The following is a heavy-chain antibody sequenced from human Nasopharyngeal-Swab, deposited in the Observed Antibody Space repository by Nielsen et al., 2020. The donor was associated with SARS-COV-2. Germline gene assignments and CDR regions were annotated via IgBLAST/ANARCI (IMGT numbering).Heavy chain of an antibody. D-gene: IGHD1-26*01. Sequence: ASVKVSCKASGYTFTDYYMHWVRQAPGQGLEWMGRINPNSGGTNYAQKFQGRVTMTRDTSISTAYMELSRLRSDDTAVYYCARAWMGDYYYYGMDVWGQGTTVTVSS. CDR3: ARAWMGDYYYYGMDV. CDR1: GYTFTDYY. CDR2: INPNSGGT. V-gene: IGHV1-2*06. J-gene: IGHJ6*02.